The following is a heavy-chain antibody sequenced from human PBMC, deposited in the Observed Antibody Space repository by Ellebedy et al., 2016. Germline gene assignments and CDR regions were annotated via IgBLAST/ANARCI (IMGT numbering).Heavy chain of an antibody. CDR3: ARDLPASVAVAGNFDY. CDR1: GFTFSSYG. CDR2: ISYSGGST. Sequence: GESLKISXAASGFTFSSYGMSWVRQAPGKGLECVSAISYSGGSTYYADSVKGRFTISRDNSKNTLYLQMNSLRADDTAVYYCARDLPASVAVAGNFDYWGQGILVTVSS. J-gene: IGHJ4*02. D-gene: IGHD6-19*01. V-gene: IGHV3-23*01.